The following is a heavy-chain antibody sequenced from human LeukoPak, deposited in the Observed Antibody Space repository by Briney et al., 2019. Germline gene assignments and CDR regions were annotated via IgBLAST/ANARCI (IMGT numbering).Heavy chain of an antibody. D-gene: IGHD5-12*01. Sequence: SETLSLTCTVSGGSISSYYWSWIRQPPGKGLEWIGYIYYSGSTNYNPSLKSRVTISVDTSKNQFSLKLSSVTAADTAVYYCAAQYSGYVRLDYWGQGTLATVSS. J-gene: IGHJ4*02. CDR2: IYYSGST. CDR1: GGSISSYY. CDR3: AAQYSGYVRLDY. V-gene: IGHV4-59*12.